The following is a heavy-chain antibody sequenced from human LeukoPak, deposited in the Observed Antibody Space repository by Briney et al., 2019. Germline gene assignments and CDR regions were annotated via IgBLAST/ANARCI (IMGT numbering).Heavy chain of an antibody. J-gene: IGHJ4*02. CDR3: ARSIRRGSGYPLAY. CDR1: GYTFTSYD. Sequence: GASVKVSCKASGYTFTSYDINWERQATGQGLEWMGWMNPNSGNTGYAQKFQGRVTMTRNTSIITAYMELSSLRSEDTAVYYCARSIRRGSGYPLAYWGQGTLVTVSS. D-gene: IGHD3-22*01. V-gene: IGHV1-8*01. CDR2: MNPNSGNT.